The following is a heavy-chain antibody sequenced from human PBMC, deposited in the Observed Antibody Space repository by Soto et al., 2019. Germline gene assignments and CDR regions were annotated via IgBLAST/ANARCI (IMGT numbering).Heavy chain of an antibody. Sequence: QITLKESGPTLVKPTQTLTLTCTFSGFSLSTSGVGVGWIRQPPGKALEWLALIYWDDDKRYSPSLKSRLTITKXXSXNRXVLTMTNMDPVDTATYYCAHTGYGSGSYYNALFDYWGQGTLVTVSS. V-gene: IGHV2-5*02. CDR3: AHTGYGSGSYYNALFDY. J-gene: IGHJ4*02. CDR1: GFSLSTSGVG. CDR2: IYWDDDK. D-gene: IGHD3-10*01.